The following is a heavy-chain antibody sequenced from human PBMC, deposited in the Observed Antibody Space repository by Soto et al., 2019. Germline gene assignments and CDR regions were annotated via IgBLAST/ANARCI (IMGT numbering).Heavy chain of an antibody. CDR1: GGSINSYY. Sequence: SETLSLTCTVSGGSINSYYWSWIRQSPGEGLEWIGYIRYSGSTNYNPSLKSRFTISVDMSKNQFSLKLSSVTAADTAVYYCARHHNILTGFPFNYWGPGTLVTVSS. J-gene: IGHJ4*02. D-gene: IGHD3-9*01. CDR2: IRYSGST. CDR3: ARHHNILTGFPFNY. V-gene: IGHV4-59*08.